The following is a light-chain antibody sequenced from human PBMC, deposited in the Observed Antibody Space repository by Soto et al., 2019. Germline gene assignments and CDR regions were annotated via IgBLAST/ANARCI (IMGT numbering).Light chain of an antibody. V-gene: IGKV1-33*01. J-gene: IGKJ5*01. CDR1: QDISNY. CDR2: DAS. Sequence: DIQMTQSPSSLSASVGDRVTITCQASQDISNYLNWYQQKPGKAPKLLIYDASNLETGVPSRFSGRGSGKYFTFTISSLQPEDIATYYCQQYDNLPITFGQGTRLEIK. CDR3: QQYDNLPIT.